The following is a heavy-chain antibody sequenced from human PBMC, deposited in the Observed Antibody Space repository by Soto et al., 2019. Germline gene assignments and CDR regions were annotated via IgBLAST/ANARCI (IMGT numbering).Heavy chain of an antibody. CDR2: IIGSGGST. V-gene: IGHV3-23*01. Sequence: GGSLRLSCVASGLIFNNYAMSWVRQAPGKGLEWVSAIIGSGGSTYYADPVKGRFTISRDNSKNTLYLQMDSLRAEDTAVYYCAKDSAYYNSRGFDYWGQGTLVTVSS. D-gene: IGHD3-22*01. CDR1: GLIFNNYA. CDR3: AKDSAYYNSRGFDY. J-gene: IGHJ4*02.